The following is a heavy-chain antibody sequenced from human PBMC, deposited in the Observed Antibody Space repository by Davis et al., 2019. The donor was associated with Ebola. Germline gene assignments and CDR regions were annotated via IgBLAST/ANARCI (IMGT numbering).Heavy chain of an antibody. Sequence: ASVKVSCKASGYIFTTYAMHWVRQAPGQRLEWMGWVHGGNGNTKYSQRFQGRVTITTDTSASTAYLDLSSLRSDDTAVYYCARAQFPTTSDHWGQGTLVTVSS. D-gene: IGHD1-1*01. CDR2: VHGGNGNT. CDR3: ARAQFPTTSDH. V-gene: IGHV1-3*01. CDR1: GYIFTTYA. J-gene: IGHJ4*02.